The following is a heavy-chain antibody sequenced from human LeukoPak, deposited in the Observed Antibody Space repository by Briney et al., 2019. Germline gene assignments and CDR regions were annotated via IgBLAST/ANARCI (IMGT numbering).Heavy chain of an antibody. Sequence: PSETLSLTCTVSGGSISSSSYYWGWIRQPPGKGLEWIGSIYYSGSTYYSPSLKSRVTISGDASKNQFSLKLTSVIATDTAVYYCARVLSSGYWVDPWGQGTLVTVSS. CDR2: IYYSGST. J-gene: IGHJ5*02. V-gene: IGHV4-39*01. D-gene: IGHD3-22*01. CDR1: GGSISSSSYY. CDR3: ARVLSSGYWVDP.